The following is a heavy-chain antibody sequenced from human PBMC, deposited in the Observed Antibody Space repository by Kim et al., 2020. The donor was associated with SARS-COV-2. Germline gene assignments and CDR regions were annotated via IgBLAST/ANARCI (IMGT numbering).Heavy chain of an antibody. J-gene: IGHJ4*02. CDR2: I. Sequence: IYYADSVKGRFTISRDNAKNSLYLQMNSLRAEDTAVYYCASGYHGSGSYYWGQGTLVTVSS. D-gene: IGHD3-10*01. V-gene: IGHV3-21*01. CDR3: ASGYHGSGSYY.